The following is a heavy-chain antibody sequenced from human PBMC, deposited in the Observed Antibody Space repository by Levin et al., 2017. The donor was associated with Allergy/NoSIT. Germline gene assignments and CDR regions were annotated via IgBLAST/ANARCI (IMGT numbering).Heavy chain of an antibody. CDR2: IYYSGST. CDR1: GGSISSSSYY. V-gene: IGHV4-39*01. J-gene: IGHJ6*02. D-gene: IGHD6-13*01. Sequence: SQTLSLTCTVSGGSISSSSYYWGWIRQPPGKGLEWIGSIYYSGSTYYNPSLKSRVTISVDTSKNQFSLKLSSVTAADTAVYYCARLRSSWYRNYGMDVWGQGTTVTVSS. CDR3: ARLRSSWYRNYGMDV.